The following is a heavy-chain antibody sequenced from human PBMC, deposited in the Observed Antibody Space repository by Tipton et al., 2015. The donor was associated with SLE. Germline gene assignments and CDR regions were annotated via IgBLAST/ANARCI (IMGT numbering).Heavy chain of an antibody. CDR1: GGSISSGGYY. Sequence: TLSLTCTVSGGSISSGGYYWSWIRQHPGKGLEWIGYIYYSGSTNYNPSLRSRVTISVDTSKNQLSLQLSSVTTADTAVYYCASPGSSAPGPYFQHWGQGTLVTVSS. V-gene: IGHV4-61*08. CDR3: ASPGSSAPGPYFQH. CDR2: IYYSGST. D-gene: IGHD6-25*01. J-gene: IGHJ1*01.